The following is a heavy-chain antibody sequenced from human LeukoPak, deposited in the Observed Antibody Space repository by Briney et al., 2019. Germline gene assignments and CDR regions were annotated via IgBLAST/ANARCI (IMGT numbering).Heavy chain of an antibody. J-gene: IGHJ5*02. D-gene: IGHD2-2*01. CDR2: ISAYNGNT. Sequence: ASVTVSCKASGYTFTSYGISWVRQAPGQGLEWMGWISAYNGNTNYAQKLQGRVTMTTDTSTSTAYMELRSLRSDDTAVYYCARVLGYCSSTSCSNWFDPWGQGTLVTVSS. CDR1: GYTFTSYG. V-gene: IGHV1-18*01. CDR3: ARVLGYCSSTSCSNWFDP.